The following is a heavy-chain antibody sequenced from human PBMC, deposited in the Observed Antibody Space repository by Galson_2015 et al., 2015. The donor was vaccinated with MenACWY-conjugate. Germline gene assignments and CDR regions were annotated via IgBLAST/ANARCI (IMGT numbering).Heavy chain of an antibody. CDR2: IYHSGAT. J-gene: IGHJ5*02. CDR1: GASMSNYS. V-gene: IGHV4-59*13. CDR3: ARRATTCWFDP. Sequence: ETLSLTCTVSGASMSNYSWTWVRQSPEKGLEWIGHIYHSGATNYNPSLQSRVIISSDASKGQISLNLASVSAADTAVYYCARRATTCWFDPWGQGTQVTVSS. D-gene: IGHD4-17*01.